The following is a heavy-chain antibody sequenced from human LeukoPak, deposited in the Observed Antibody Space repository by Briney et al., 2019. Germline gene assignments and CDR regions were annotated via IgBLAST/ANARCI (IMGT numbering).Heavy chain of an antibody. J-gene: IGHJ1*01. CDR3: ARANRVLMVSKYFQH. CDR2: ISYDGSNK. V-gene: IGHV3-30*04. CDR1: GFTFSSYA. D-gene: IGHD2-8*01. Sequence: GGSLRLSCAASGFTFSSYAMHWVRQAPGKGLEWVAVISYDGSNKYYADSVKGRFTISRDNSKNTLYLQMNSLRAEDTAVYYCARANRVLMVSKYFQHWGQGTLVTVSS.